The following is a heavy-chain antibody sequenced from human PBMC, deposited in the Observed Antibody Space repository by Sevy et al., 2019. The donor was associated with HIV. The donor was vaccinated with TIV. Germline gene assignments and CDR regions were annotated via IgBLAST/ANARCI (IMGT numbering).Heavy chain of an antibody. CDR3: TSDYDFWSGYYRSGDLILWNN. CDR2: IRSKAYGGTT. V-gene: IGHV3-49*03. J-gene: IGHJ4*02. Sequence: GGSLRLSCTASGFTFGAYAMSWFRQAPGKGLEWVGFIRSKAYGGTTEYAATVNGRFTISIDDYKSIAYLQMNSLKTEETVVYYCTSDYDFWSGYYRSGDLILWNNWGQGTLVTVSS. CDR1: GFTFGAYA. D-gene: IGHD3-3*01.